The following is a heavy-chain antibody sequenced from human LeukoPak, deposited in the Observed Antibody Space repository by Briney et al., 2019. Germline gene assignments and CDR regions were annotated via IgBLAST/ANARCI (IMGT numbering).Heavy chain of an antibody. CDR2: IYSTGTT. D-gene: IGHD3-10*01. J-gene: IGHJ4*02. CDR1: VGSIYSYQ. V-gene: IGHV4-4*07. CDR3: GRQGYTASYYFVDY. Sequence: SETLLLTCSVPVGSIYSYQWARVPRTAAKGLGRIGRIYSTGTTHSSPSLKSRLSIALDTSKSQFSLTLTSVTAADTAVYYCGRQGYTASYYFVDYWSPGTLVTVSS.